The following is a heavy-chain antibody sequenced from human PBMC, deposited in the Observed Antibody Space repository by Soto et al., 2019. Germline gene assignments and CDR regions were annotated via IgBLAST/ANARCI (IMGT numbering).Heavy chain of an antibody. J-gene: IGHJ3*02. CDR2: INPNSGGT. D-gene: IGHD3-10*01. Sequence: QVQLVQSGAEVKKPGASVKVSCKASGYTFTGDYMHWVRQAPGQGLEWMGWINPNSGGTNYAQKFQGWVTMTRDTSISTAYMELSRLRSDDTAVYYCARGRGPGLPGNAFDIWGQGTMVTVSS. V-gene: IGHV1-2*04. CDR1: GYTFTGDY. CDR3: ARGRGPGLPGNAFDI.